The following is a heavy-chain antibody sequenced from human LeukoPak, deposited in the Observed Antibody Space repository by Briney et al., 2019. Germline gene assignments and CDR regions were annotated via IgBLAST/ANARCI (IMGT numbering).Heavy chain of an antibody. CDR3: ARGRPHGNDY. J-gene: IGHJ4*02. CDR1: GFTFSNYN. D-gene: IGHD4-23*01. CDR2: ITSSGTI. V-gene: IGHV3-48*01. Sequence: GGSLRLSCAASGFTFSNYNMNWVRQAPGKGLEWVSHITSSGTIYYADSVKGRFTISRDNAKNSLYLQMNSLRAEDTAIYYCARGRPHGNDYWGQGTLVTVSS.